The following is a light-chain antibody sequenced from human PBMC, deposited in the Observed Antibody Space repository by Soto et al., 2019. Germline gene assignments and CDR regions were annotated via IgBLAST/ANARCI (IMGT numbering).Light chain of an antibody. CDR1: STDVSGRNY. Sequence: QSVLTQPASVSGSPGQSITISCTGTSTDVSGRNYVSWYQQHPGKAPKVIIYEVTNRPSGISHRFSGSKSGNTASLTISGLQAEDEADYYCCSYRSGTSVFGTGTKVTVL. J-gene: IGLJ1*01. V-gene: IGLV2-14*01. CDR2: EVT. CDR3: CSYRSGTSV.